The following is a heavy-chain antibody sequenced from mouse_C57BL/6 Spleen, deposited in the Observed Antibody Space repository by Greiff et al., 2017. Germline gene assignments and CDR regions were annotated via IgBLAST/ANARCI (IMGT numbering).Heavy chain of an antibody. CDR3: TRWGSRGFAY. J-gene: IGHJ3*01. Sequence: VKLQESGAELVRPGASVTLSCKASGYTFTDYEMHWVKQTPVHGLEWIGAIDPETGGTAYNQKFKGKAILTADKSSSTAYMELRSLTSEDSAVYYCTRWGSRGFAYWGQGTLVTVSA. D-gene: IGHD1-1*01. CDR1: GYTFTDYE. CDR2: IDPETGGT. V-gene: IGHV1-15*01.